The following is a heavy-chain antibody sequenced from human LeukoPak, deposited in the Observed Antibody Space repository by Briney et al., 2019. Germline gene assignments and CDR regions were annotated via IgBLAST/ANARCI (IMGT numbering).Heavy chain of an antibody. V-gene: IGHV3-21*01. CDR1: GFMFSSYG. Sequence: GGSLRLSCAASGFMFSSYGMNWVRQAPGKGLEWVSFISSSSHKYYADSLRGRFTISRDNSKNSLYLQMNSLRAEDTAVYYCARDENSFDMWGQGTMVTVSS. CDR3: ARDENSFDM. D-gene: IGHD2/OR15-2a*01. CDR2: ISSSSHK. J-gene: IGHJ3*02.